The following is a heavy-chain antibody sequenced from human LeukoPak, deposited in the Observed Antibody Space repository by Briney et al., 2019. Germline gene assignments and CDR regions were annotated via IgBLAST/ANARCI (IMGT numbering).Heavy chain of an antibody. Sequence: ASVKVSCKASGYTFTSYDINWVRQATGQGLEWMGWMNPNSGNTGYAQKFQGRVTMTRNTSISTACMELSSLRSEDTAVYYCARGSSWYEGANWFDPWGQGTLVTISS. CDR3: ARGSSWYEGANWFDP. D-gene: IGHD6-13*01. CDR2: MNPNSGNT. V-gene: IGHV1-8*01. J-gene: IGHJ5*02. CDR1: GYTFTSYD.